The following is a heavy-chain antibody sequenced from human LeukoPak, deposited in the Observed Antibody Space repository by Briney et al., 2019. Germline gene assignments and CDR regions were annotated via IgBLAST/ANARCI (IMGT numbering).Heavy chain of an antibody. CDR3: ARIRESDYGPTVYYYGMDV. V-gene: IGHV4-34*01. CDR2: INHSGST. CDR1: GGSFSGYY. J-gene: IGHJ6*02. D-gene: IGHD4-17*01. Sequence: SETLSLTCAVYGGSFSGYYWSWLRQPPGKGLEWIGEINHSGSTNYNPSLKSRVTISVDTSKNQFSLKLSSVTAADTAAYYCARIRESDYGPTVYYYGMDVWGQGTTVTVSS.